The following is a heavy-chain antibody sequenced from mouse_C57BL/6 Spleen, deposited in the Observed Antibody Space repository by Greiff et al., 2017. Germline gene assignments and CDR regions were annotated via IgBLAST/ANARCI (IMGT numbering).Heavy chain of an antibody. CDR2: IDPSDSHT. J-gene: IGHJ2*01. CDR1: GYTFTSYW. CDR3: AKGYSNADYFDY. V-gene: IGHV1-59*01. Sequence: VHLQQPGAELVRPGTSVKLSCKASGYTFTSYWMHWVKQRPGQGLEWIGVIDPSDSHTNYNQKFKGKATLTVDTSSSTAYMQLSSLTSEYSAVYYCAKGYSNADYFDYWGQGTTLTVSS. D-gene: IGHD2-5*01.